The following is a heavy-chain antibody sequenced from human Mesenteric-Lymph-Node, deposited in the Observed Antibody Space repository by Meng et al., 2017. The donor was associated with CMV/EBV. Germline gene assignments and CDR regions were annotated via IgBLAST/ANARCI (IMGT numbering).Heavy chain of an antibody. CDR1: GFTFSSYW. D-gene: IGHD4-17*01. J-gene: IGHJ4*02. CDR2: IKQDGSEK. CDR3: TRRGLRGFDY. V-gene: IGHV3-7*01. Sequence: GESLKISCAASGFTFSSYWMSWVRQAPGKGLEWVANIKQDGSEKYYVDSVKGRFTISRDNAKNSLYLQMNSLRAEDTAVYYCTRRGLRGFDYWGQGTLVTVSS.